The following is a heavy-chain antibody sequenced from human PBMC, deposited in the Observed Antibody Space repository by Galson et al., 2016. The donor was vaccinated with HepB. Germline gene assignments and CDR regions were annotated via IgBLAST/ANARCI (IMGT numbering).Heavy chain of an antibody. CDR3: ARDHPGGDSEGA. CDR2: IYYSGST. D-gene: IGHD4-17*01. CDR1: GGSISSGGYY. J-gene: IGHJ5*02. Sequence: LSLTCTVSGGSISSGGYYWSWIRQHPGKGLEWIGYIYYSGSTHYNPSLKNRVTISIDMSKNQFSLKLTSVTAADTAMYYCARDHPGGDSEGAWGPGTLVTVSS. V-gene: IGHV4-31*03.